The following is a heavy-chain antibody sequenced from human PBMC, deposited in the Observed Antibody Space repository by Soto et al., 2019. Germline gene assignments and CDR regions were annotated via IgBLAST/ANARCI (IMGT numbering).Heavy chain of an antibody. J-gene: IGHJ6*02. Sequence: ASVKVSCKASGGTFSSYAISWVRQAPGQGLEWMGGIIPIFGTANYAQKFQGRVTITADKSTSTAYMELSSLRSEDTAVYYCARVSEGQVQLERRDYDFWSGYYHYYYYGMDVWAKGPRSPSP. V-gene: IGHV1-69*06. CDR2: IIPIFGTA. CDR3: ARVSEGQVQLERRDYDFWSGYYHYYYYGMDV. CDR1: GGTFSSYA. D-gene: IGHD3-3*01.